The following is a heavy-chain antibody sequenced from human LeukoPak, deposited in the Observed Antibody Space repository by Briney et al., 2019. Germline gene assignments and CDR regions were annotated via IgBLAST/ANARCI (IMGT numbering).Heavy chain of an antibody. CDR2: FDPEDGET. J-gene: IGHJ4*02. D-gene: IGHD3-16*02. CDR1: GYTLTELS. Sequence: ASVKVSCKVSGYTLTELSMHWVRQAPGKGLEWMGGFDPEDGETIYAQKFQGRATMTEDTSTDTAYMELSSLRSEDTAVYYCATGFLGELSSVPQGDYWGQGTLVTVSS. CDR3: ATGFLGELSSVPQGDY. V-gene: IGHV1-24*01.